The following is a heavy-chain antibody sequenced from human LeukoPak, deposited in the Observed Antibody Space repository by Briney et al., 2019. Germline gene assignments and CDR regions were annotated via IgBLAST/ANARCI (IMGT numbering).Heavy chain of an antibody. CDR2: IRYDGSNK. CDR3: ARDYYGSGSSAPSFDP. J-gene: IGHJ5*02. D-gene: IGHD3-10*01. V-gene: IGHV3-30*02. CDR1: GFTFSSYG. Sequence: GGSLRLSCAASGFTFSSYGMHWVRQAPGKGLEWVAFIRYDGSNKYYADSVKGRFTISRDNSKNTLYLQMNSLRAEDTAVYYCARDYYGSGSSAPSFDPWGQGTLVTVSS.